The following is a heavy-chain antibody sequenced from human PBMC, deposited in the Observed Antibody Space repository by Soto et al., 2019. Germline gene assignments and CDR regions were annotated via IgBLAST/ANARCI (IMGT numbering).Heavy chain of an antibody. Sequence: GGSLRLSCAASGFTFSSYGIHWVRQAPGKGLEWVAVISYDGSNKYYADSVKGRFTISRDNSKNTLYLQMNSLRAEDTAVYYCAKDSHSSGWYGTLIDYWGQGTLVTVSS. CDR2: ISYDGSNK. V-gene: IGHV3-30*18. J-gene: IGHJ4*02. CDR1: GFTFSSYG. CDR3: AKDSHSSGWYGTLIDY. D-gene: IGHD6-19*01.